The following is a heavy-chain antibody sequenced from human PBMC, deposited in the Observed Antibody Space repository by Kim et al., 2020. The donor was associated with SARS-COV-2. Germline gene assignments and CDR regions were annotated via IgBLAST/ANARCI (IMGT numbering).Heavy chain of an antibody. CDR3: AQVVSWGHGGTDALDI. D-gene: IGHD3-16*01. J-gene: IGHJ3*02. CDR2: IGGSGGTT. Sequence: GGSLRLSCATSGFTFSRFAMNWFRQAPGKGLEWVSAIGGSGGTTYYAESVKDRFTISRDNSKNTVFRQMRSLRVEDTAVYYCAQVVSWGHGGTDALDIWG. V-gene: IGHV3-23*01. CDR1: GFTFSRFA.